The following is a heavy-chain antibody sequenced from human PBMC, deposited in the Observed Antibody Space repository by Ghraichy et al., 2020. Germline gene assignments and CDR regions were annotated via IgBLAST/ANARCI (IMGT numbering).Heavy chain of an antibody. CDR2: INAGNGNT. CDR1: GYTFSSYA. D-gene: IGHD3-16*01. J-gene: IGHJ5*02. CDR3: ARDLGRTNWFDP. Sequence: VKVSCKASGYTFSSYAMHWVRQAPGQRLEWMGWINAGNGNTKYSQKFQGRVIITRDTSASTAYMELSSLRSEDTAVYYCARDLGRTNWFDPWGQGTLVTVSS. V-gene: IGHV1-3*01.